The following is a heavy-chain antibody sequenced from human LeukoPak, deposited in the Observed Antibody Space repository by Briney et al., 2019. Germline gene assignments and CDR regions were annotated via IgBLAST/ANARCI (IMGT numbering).Heavy chain of an antibody. J-gene: IGHJ4*02. Sequence: QTGGSLRLSCAVSGFTSYSDYMSWVRQAPGRRLEWVASLKRDGSERTYVDSVKGRFSISRDSAKDSLYLQMNGLGAEDTAVYYCATGRATNMYWGQGVLVTVSS. CDR1: GFTSYSDY. V-gene: IGHV3-7*01. CDR3: ATGRATNMY. D-gene: IGHD1-26*01. CDR2: LKRDGSER.